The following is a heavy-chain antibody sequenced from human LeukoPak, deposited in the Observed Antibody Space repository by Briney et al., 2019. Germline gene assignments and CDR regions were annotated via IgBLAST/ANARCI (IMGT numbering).Heavy chain of an antibody. V-gene: IGHV3-11*06. CDR3: ARDRGVVGATDFDY. Sequence: GRFTISRDNAKNSLYLQMNSLGAEDTAVYYCARDRGVVGATDFDYWGQGTLVTVSS. D-gene: IGHD1-26*01. J-gene: IGHJ4*02.